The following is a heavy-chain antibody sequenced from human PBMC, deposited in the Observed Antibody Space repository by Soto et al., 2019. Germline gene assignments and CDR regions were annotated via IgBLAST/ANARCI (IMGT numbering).Heavy chain of an antibody. V-gene: IGHV6-1*01. CDR3: ARAHDFWSGYYHYYYYGMDV. CDR1: GDSVFSTSAA. CDR2: TYYRSKWYN. J-gene: IGHJ6*02. D-gene: IGHD3-3*01. Sequence: SQTLSLTCSISGDSVFSTSAAWNWIRQSRSRGLEWLGRTYYRSKWYNDYAVSVKSRITINPDTSKNQFSLQLNSVTPEDTAVYYCARAHDFWSGYYHYYYYGMDVWGQGTTVTVSS.